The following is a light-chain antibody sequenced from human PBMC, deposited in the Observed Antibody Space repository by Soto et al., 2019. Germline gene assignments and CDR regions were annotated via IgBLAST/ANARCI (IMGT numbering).Light chain of an antibody. CDR3: SSSTSSSTPYV. CDR2: DVS. CDR1: SSDVGGYNY. Sequence: QSALTQPASVSGSPGQSITISCTGTSSDVGGYNYVSWYQQHPGKAPKLMIYDVSNRPSGVSNRFSGYKSGNTASLTISGLQAEDEADYYCSSSTSSSTPYVFGPGTKLTVL. J-gene: IGLJ1*01. V-gene: IGLV2-14*01.